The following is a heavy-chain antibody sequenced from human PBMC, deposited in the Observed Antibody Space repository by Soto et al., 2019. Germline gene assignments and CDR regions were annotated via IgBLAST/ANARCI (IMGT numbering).Heavy chain of an antibody. D-gene: IGHD1-1*01. CDR3: ARGGGTDFDY. V-gene: IGHV4-59*01. Sequence: PSETLSLTCTVSGGSISSYYWIWIRQPPGKGLEWIGYIYYSGSTNYNPSLKSRVTISVDTSKNQFSLKLSSVTAADTAVYYCARGGGTDFDYWGQGTLVTVSS. CDR2: IYYSGST. J-gene: IGHJ4*02. CDR1: GGSISSYY.